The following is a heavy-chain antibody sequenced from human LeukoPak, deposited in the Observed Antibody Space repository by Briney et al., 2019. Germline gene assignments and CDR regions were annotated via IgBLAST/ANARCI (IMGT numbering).Heavy chain of an antibody. CDR1: GFTFSSYA. CDR3: AKDPGAVADGDYYYGMDV. D-gene: IGHD6-19*01. V-gene: IGHV3-23*01. CDR2: ISGSGGST. J-gene: IGHJ6*02. Sequence: GGSLRLSCAASGFTFSSYAMSWVRQAPGKGLEWVSAISGSGGSTYYADSVKGRFTISRDNSKNTLYLQMNSLRAEDTAVYYCAKDPGAVADGDYYYGMDVWGQGTTVTVSS.